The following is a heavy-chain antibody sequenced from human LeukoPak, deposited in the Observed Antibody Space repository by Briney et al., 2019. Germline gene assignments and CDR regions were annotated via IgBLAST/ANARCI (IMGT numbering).Heavy chain of an antibody. CDR3: ARGGYYTLEYYYYMEV. V-gene: IGHV4-59*12. Sequence: PSETLSLTCTVSGGSISGYYWSWIRQPPGKELEWIGYIYYSGGTNYNPSLESRVTMSVDTSKNQFSLKLSSVTAADTATYYCARGGYYTLEYYYYMEVWGKGTTVTVSS. J-gene: IGHJ6*03. CDR2: IYYSGGT. CDR1: GGSISGYY. D-gene: IGHD3-3*01.